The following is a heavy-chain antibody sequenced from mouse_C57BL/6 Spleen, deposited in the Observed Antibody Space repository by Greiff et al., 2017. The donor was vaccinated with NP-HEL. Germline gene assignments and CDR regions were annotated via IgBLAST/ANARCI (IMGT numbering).Heavy chain of an antibody. J-gene: IGHJ4*01. CDR1: GYTFTSYW. Sequence: QVHVKQPGAELVKPGASVKLSCKASGYTFTSYWMHWVKQRPGRGLEWIGRIDPNSGGTKYNEKFKSKATLTVDKPSSTAYMQLSSLTSEDSAVYYCASSIRPGPYYAMDYWGQGTSVTVSS. CDR3: ASSIRPGPYYAMDY. V-gene: IGHV1-72*01. CDR2: IDPNSGGT. D-gene: IGHD4-1*01.